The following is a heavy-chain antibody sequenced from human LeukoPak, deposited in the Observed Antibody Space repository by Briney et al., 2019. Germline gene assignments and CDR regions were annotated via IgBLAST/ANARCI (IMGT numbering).Heavy chain of an antibody. D-gene: IGHD3-22*01. Sequence: SETLSLTCAVYGGSFSGYYWSWIRQPAGKGLEWIGRIYTSGSTNYNPSLKSRVTMSVDTSKNQFSLKLSSVTAADTAVYYCARELYYYDSSGYYGGYYYYGMDVWGQGTTVTVSS. J-gene: IGHJ6*02. V-gene: IGHV4-4*07. CDR1: GGSFSGYY. CDR2: IYTSGST. CDR3: ARELYYYDSSGYYGGYYYYGMDV.